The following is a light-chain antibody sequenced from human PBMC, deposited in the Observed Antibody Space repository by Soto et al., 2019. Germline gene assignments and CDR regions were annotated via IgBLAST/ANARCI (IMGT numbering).Light chain of an antibody. CDR2: DAS. CDR1: QSIDTW. V-gene: IGKV1-5*01. Sequence: DIQMTQSPSTLSASVGDRVTITCRASQSIDTWLAWYQQIPGKAPKLLIYDASSLQSGVPSRFSGSGSGTEFTLTISCLQPDDFATYYCQQYGSYSTFCQGTRLDIK. CDR3: QQYGSYST. J-gene: IGKJ2*01.